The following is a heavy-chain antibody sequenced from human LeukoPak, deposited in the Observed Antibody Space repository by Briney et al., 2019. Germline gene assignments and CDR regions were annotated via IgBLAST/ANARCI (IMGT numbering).Heavy chain of an antibody. V-gene: IGHV3-48*04. Sequence: GGSLRLSCAASGFTFSSYSMNWVRQAPGKGLEWVSYISSSSSTIYYADSVKGRFTISRDNAKNSLYLQMNSLRAEDTAVYYCARGRVTHPSFFDYWGQGTLVTVSS. D-gene: IGHD2-21*02. CDR2: ISSSSSTI. J-gene: IGHJ4*02. CDR1: GFTFSSYS. CDR3: ARGRVTHPSFFDY.